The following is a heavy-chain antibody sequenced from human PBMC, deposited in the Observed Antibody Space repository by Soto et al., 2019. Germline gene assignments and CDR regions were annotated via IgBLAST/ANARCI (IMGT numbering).Heavy chain of an antibody. CDR2: IHPRDSDV. Sequence: GESLKISCKASDYSFTDYWMGWVRQMPGNGLEWLGIIHPRDSDVRYNSSLKGQVTISADKSISTAYLQWSSLKASDSAKYFCGRVSGDGDDMDVWGQGTTVTVSS. V-gene: IGHV5-51*01. D-gene: IGHD3-10*02. CDR3: GRVSGDGDDMDV. CDR1: DYSFTDYW. J-gene: IGHJ6*02.